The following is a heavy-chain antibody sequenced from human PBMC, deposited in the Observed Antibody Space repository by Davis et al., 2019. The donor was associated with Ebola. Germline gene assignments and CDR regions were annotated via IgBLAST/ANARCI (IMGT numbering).Heavy chain of an antibody. CDR2: ISYDGSSK. V-gene: IGHV3-30-3*01. CDR1: GFTFSSYE. J-gene: IGHJ6*02. Sequence: GEFLKISCAASGFTFSSYEMHWVRQAPGKGLEWVALISYDGSSKYYADSVKGRFTISRDKSKNTLYLQMNSLRAEDTAVYYCARDINWKDVYGLDVWGQGTTVTVSS. D-gene: IGHD1-1*01. CDR3: ARDINWKDVYGLDV.